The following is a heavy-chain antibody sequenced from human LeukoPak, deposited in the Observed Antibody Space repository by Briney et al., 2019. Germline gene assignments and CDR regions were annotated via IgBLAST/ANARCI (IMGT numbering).Heavy chain of an antibody. J-gene: IGHJ5*02. Sequence: ASVKVSCKASGYTFTSYYMHWVRQAPGQGLEWMGIINPSGGSTSYAQKFQGRVTMTRDMSTSPVYMELSSLRSEDTAVYYRARESRGITFRRIDPWGQGTLVTVSS. D-gene: IGHD3-16*01. V-gene: IGHV1-46*01. CDR3: ARESRGITFRRIDP. CDR1: GYTFTSYY. CDR2: INPSGGST.